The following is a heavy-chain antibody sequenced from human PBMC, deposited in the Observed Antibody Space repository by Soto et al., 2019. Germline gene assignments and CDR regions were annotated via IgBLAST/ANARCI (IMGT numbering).Heavy chain of an antibody. CDR1: GCTFTRYG. CDR3: ARESDWLAIEYFQH. Sequence: GXSVKVSCKASGCTFTRYGISWVRQAPGQGLEWMGWISDXNGNKXYAQKLKGRVXXTTDTYTXXDYMELRSMRSDDTAVYYCARESDWLAIEYFQHWGQGTLVTVSS. V-gene: IGHV1-18*01. CDR2: ISDXNGNK. J-gene: IGHJ1*01. D-gene: IGHD2-21*02.